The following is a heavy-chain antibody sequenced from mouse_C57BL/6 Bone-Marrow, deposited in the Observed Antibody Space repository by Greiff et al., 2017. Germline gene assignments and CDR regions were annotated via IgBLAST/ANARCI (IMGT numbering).Heavy chain of an antibody. CDR2: IYPRSGNT. J-gene: IGHJ2*01. Sequence: QVQLQQSGAELARPGASVKLSCKASGYTFTSYGISWVKQRTGQGLEWIGEIYPRSGNTYYNEKFKGKATLTADKSSSTAYMALRSLTSEDSAVYFWARAPFYYYGSSVFDYWGQGTTLTVSS. CDR1: GYTFTSYG. CDR3: ARAPFYYYGSSVFDY. D-gene: IGHD1-1*01. V-gene: IGHV1-81*01.